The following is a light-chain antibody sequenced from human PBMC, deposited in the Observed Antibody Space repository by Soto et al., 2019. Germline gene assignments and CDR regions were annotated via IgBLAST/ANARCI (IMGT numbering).Light chain of an antibody. J-gene: IGKJ5*01. Sequence: EIVLTQSPGTLSLSPGERATLSCRASHSVTSTYLGWYQQKPGQAPSLLIYGASSRATGIPDRFSGSGSGTDFTLTISSLEPEDFAVYYCQQRSNWPPSITFGQGTRLEIK. V-gene: IGKV3D-20*02. CDR2: GAS. CDR3: QQRSNWPPSIT. CDR1: HSVTSTY.